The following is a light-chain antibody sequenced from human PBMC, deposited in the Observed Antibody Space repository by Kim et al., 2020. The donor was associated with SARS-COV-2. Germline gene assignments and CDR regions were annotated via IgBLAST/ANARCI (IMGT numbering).Light chain of an antibody. J-gene: IGKJ1*01. CDR2: DAS. Sequence: DIQMTQSPSTLSASVGDRVTITCRASQSISNWLAWYQQKPGKAPKLLIYDASTLESGVPSRFSGSRSGTEFTLTISSLQPGDFATYYCQQYNAYVTFGQGTKVDIK. V-gene: IGKV1-5*01. CDR3: QQYNAYVT. CDR1: QSISNW.